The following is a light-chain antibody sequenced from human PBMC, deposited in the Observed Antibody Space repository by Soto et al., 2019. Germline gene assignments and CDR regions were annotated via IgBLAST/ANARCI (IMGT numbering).Light chain of an antibody. CDR2: GAS. Sequence: VMTQSPATLSVSPGERATLSCRASESVSRNLASYQQKPPQPPSLLIYGASTRATGIPPSFSGSGSATEFTLRISSLQSTDFAVYYCQQYYDWPPLTFGGGTKVDIK. CDR3: QQYYDWPPLT. V-gene: IGKV3-15*01. CDR1: ESVSRN. J-gene: IGKJ4*01.